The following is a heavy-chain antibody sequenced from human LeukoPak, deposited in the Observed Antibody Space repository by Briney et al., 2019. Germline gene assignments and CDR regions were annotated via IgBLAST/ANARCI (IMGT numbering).Heavy chain of an antibody. CDR2: INAGNGNT. CDR1: GYTFTSYA. V-gene: IGHV1-3*01. CDR3: ARDRGSGWVLDFDY. J-gene: IGHJ4*02. Sequence: GASVKASCKASGYTFTSYAMHWVRQAPGQRLEWMGWINAGNGNTKYSQKFQGRVTITRDTSASTAYMELSSLRSEDTAVYYCARDRGSGWVLDFDYWGQGTLVTVSS. D-gene: IGHD6-19*01.